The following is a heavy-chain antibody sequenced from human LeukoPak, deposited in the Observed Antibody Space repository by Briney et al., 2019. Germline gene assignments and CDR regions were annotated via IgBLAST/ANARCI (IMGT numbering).Heavy chain of an antibody. J-gene: IGHJ4*02. Sequence: SETLSLTCTVSGDSVSNDRYYWTWIRQSPGKGLEWIAYIRYSGHTNYNPSLDTRVTISLDASKNQLSLRLYSVTAADTAMYYCARGGPGAEILGFFNHGTFFDYWGQGALVTVSS. CDR3: ARGGPGAEILGFFNHGTFFDY. V-gene: IGHV4-61*01. CDR1: GDSVSNDRYY. D-gene: IGHD1-26*01. CDR2: IRYSGHT.